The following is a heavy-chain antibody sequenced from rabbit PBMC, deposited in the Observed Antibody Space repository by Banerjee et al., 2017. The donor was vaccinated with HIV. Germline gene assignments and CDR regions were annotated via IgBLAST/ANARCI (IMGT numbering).Heavy chain of an antibody. CDR1: GFTITSIYY. Sequence: QSLEESGGGLVQPEGSLTLTCTASGFTITSIYYMCWVRQAPGKGLEWIACIYGGSSGSTYYASWAKGRFTISKTSSTTVTLQMTSLPAADTATYFCARGYLGYDGIPSRLDLWGPGTLVTVS. J-gene: IGHJ3*01. CDR3: ARGYLGYDGIPSRLDL. V-gene: IGHV1S40*01. CDR2: IYGGSSGST. D-gene: IGHD7-1*01.